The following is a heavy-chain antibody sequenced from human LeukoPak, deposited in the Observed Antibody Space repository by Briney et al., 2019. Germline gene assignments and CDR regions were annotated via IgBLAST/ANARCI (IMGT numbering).Heavy chain of an antibody. V-gene: IGHV1-46*01. CDR1: GGTFSSYA. Sequence: ASVKVSCKASGGTFSSYAISWVRQAPGRGLEWMGIINPSGGTTNYAQRFQGRVTMTRDTSTSTVYMELSSLRSEDTAVYYCARSSGRSPNRDYMDVWGKGTTVTISS. CDR3: ARSSGRSPNRDYMDV. CDR2: INPSGGTT. D-gene: IGHD1-14*01. J-gene: IGHJ6*03.